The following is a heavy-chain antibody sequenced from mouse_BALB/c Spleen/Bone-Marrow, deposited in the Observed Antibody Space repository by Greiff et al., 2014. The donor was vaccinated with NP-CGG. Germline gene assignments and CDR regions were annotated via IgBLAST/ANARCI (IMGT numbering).Heavy chain of an antibody. CDR2: ISYGGSYI. D-gene: IGHD2-14*01. CDR3: ARDRGVQGYAMDY. Sequence: EVNVVESGGGLVKPGGSLKLSCAASGFTFSDFYMYWVRRTPEKRLEWVATISYGGSYIYYPDSVKGRFTISRDDAKNNLYLQMSSLKSEDTAMYYCARDRGVQGYAMDYWGQGTSVTVSS. CDR1: GFTFSDFY. V-gene: IGHV5-4*02. J-gene: IGHJ4*01.